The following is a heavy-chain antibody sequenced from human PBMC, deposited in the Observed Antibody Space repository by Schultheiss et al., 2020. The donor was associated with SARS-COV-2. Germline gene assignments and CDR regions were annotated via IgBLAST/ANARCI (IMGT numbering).Heavy chain of an antibody. D-gene: IGHD3-10*01. CDR1: GFTFSSYA. J-gene: IGHJ3*02. V-gene: IGHV3-74*01. Sequence: GESLKISCAASGFTFSSYAMHWVRQAPGKGLVWVSRINSDGSSTSYADSVKGRFTISRDNSKNSLYLQMNSLRTEDTALYYCAKDFRGVEAFDIWGQGTMVTVSS. CDR3: AKDFRGVEAFDI. CDR2: INSDGSST.